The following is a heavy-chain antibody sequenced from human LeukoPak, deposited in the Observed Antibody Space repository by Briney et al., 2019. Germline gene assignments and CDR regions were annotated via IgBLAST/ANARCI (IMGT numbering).Heavy chain of an antibody. D-gene: IGHD5-12*01. CDR3: ASGNIRGYSGYYLDYFDY. J-gene: IGHJ4*02. CDR2: INPSGCSP. CDR1: GYTFTSYY. V-gene: IGHV1-46*01. Sequence: ASVKVSCKASGYTFTSYYMHWVRQAPGQGLEGLGIINPSGCSPSYPQKFQSRVTMTRDTSTSTVYMELSSLRSEDTAVYYCASGNIRGYSGYYLDYFDYWGQGTLVTVSS.